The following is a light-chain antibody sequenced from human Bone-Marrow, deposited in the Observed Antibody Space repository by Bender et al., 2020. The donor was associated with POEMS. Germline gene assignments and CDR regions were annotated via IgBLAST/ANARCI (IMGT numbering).Light chain of an antibody. CDR1: SSDIGGYNF. CDR3: SSYAGNNNL. J-gene: IGLJ2*01. V-gene: IGLV2-8*01. CDR2: EVS. Sequence: QSALTQPPSASGSPGQSVTISCTGTSSDIGGYNFVSWYQQRPGKAPKLIIYEVSQRPSGVPDRFSGSKSGNTASLTVSGLQSEDEADYYCSSYAGNNNLFGGGTKLTVL.